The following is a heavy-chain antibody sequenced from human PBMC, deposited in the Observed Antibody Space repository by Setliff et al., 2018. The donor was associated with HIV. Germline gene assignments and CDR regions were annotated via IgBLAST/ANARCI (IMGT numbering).Heavy chain of an antibody. CDR1: GGSVNSGGYY. CDR2: IYNDGST. Sequence: PSETLSLTCSVSGGSVNSGGYYWSWIRQPAGKELEWIGHIYNDGSTIYNPSLKSRVTIPVDTSKNQFSLKLSSVTAADTAVYYGARAWAVAGSFDYWGQGTLVTVSS. J-gene: IGHJ4*02. D-gene: IGHD6-19*01. V-gene: IGHV4-61*09. CDR3: ARAWAVAGSFDY.